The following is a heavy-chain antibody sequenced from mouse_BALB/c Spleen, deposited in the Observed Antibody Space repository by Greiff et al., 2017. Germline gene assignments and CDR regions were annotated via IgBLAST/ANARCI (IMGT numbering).Heavy chain of an antibody. V-gene: IGHV2-9*02. Sequence: VMLVESGPGLVAPSQSLSITCTVSGFSLTSYGVHWVRQPPGKGLEWLGVIWAGGSTNYNSALMSRLSISKDNSKSQVFLKMNSLQTDDTAMYYCARDHYYYGSSYVHYYAMDYWGQGTSVTVSS. D-gene: IGHD1-1*01. CDR1: GFSLTSYG. CDR2: IWAGGST. CDR3: ARDHYYYGSSYVHYYAMDY. J-gene: IGHJ4*01.